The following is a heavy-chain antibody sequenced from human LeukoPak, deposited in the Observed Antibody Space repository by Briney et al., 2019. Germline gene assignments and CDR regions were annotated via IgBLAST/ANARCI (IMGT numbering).Heavy chain of an antibody. D-gene: IGHD3-10*01. CDR1: GFTFSSYG. V-gene: IGHV3-30*18. CDR3: AKSLPRTALYYYGSGSYSD. CDR2: ISYNGSNK. J-gene: IGHJ4*02. Sequence: GRSLRLSCAASGFTFSSYGMHWVRQAPGKGLEWVAVISYNGSNKYYADSVKGRFTISRDNSKNTLYLQMNSLRAEDTAVYYCAKSLPRTALYYYGSGSYSDWGQGILVTVSS.